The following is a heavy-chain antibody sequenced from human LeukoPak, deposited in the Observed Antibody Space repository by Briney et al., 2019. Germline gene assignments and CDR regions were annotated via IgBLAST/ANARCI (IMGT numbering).Heavy chain of an antibody. J-gene: IGHJ4*02. CDR3: ARDTVDTAMVWGRGRRTFDY. CDR2: ISSSSSTI. V-gene: IGHV3-48*01. D-gene: IGHD5-18*01. CDR1: GFTFSSYS. Sequence: GGSLRLSCAASGFTFSSYSMNWVRQAPGKGLEWVSYISSSSSTIYYADSVKGRFTISRDNAKNSLYLQMNSLRAEDTAVYYCARDTVDTAMVWGRGRRTFDYWGQGTLVTVSS.